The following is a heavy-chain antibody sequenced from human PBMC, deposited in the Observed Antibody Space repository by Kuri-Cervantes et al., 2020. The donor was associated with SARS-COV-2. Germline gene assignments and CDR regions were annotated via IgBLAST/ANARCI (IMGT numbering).Heavy chain of an antibody. Sequence: ASVKVSCKASGGTFSSYAISWVRQAPGQGLEWMGIINPSGGSTSYAQKFQGRVTMTRDTSTSTVYMELSSLRSEDTAVYYCAREGWGVTKYSPYFDYWGQGTLVTVSS. V-gene: IGHV1-46*01. J-gene: IGHJ4*02. CDR2: INPSGGST. CDR1: GGTFSSYA. CDR3: AREGWGVTKYSPYFDY. D-gene: IGHD3-10*01.